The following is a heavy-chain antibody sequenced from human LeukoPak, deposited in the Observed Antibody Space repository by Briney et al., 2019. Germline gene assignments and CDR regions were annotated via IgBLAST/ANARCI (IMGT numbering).Heavy chain of an antibody. CDR1: VYTFTHFD. CDR2: ISPYNGDT. Sequence: ASVTVSCKPSVYTFTHFDINWVRQAPGQGLEWMGRISPYNGDTYYAQNLQGRVTVTTDTSTRTAYMELKSLTSDDTAVYYCARKRGGCYPDWGQGTLVTVSS. J-gene: IGHJ4*02. CDR3: ARKRGGCYPD. D-gene: IGHD2-15*01. V-gene: IGHV1-18*01.